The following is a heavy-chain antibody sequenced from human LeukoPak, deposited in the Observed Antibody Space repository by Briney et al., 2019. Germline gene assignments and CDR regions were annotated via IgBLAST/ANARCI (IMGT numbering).Heavy chain of an antibody. CDR1: GGSFSGYY. J-gene: IGHJ3*02. CDR2: INHSGST. Sequence: SETLSLTCAVYGGSFSGYYWSWIRQPPGKGLEWIGEINHSGSTNYNPSLKSRVTISVDTSKNQFSLKLSSVTAADTAMYYCARKSERLLWFGEEAFDIWGQGTMVTVSS. CDR3: ARKSERLLWFGEEAFDI. V-gene: IGHV4-34*01. D-gene: IGHD3-10*01.